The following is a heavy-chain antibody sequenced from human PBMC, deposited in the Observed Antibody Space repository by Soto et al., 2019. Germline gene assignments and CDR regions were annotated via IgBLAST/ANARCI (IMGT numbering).Heavy chain of an antibody. V-gene: IGHV3-30*03. Sequence: PGGSLRLSCAASGFTFSSYGMHWVRQAPGKGLEWVAVISYDGSKKYYASFVKGRFTISRDDSKNMLFLHLNSLKSEDTAVYFCTTFLSVDDFGNYAPDYWGHGTLVTVSS. CDR3: TTFLSVDDFGNYAPDY. J-gene: IGHJ4*01. CDR2: ISYDGSKK. CDR1: GFTFSSYG. D-gene: IGHD4-17*01.